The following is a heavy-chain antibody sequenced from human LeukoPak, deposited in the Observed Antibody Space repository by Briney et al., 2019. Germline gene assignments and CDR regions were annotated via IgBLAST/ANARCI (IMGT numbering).Heavy chain of an antibody. CDR1: GFTFSNAW. Sequence: GGSLRLSCAASGFTFSNAWMSWVRQAPGKGLEWVGNIKEDGSEKYYVDSVKGRFTISRDNAKNSLYLQMNSLRAEDTAVYYCARDSFETDIDYWGQGTLVTVSS. J-gene: IGHJ4*02. D-gene: IGHD1-14*01. CDR3: ARDSFETDIDY. V-gene: IGHV3-7*01. CDR2: IKEDGSEK.